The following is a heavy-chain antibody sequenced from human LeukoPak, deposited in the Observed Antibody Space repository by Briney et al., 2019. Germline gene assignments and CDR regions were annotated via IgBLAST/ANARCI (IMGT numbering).Heavy chain of an antibody. Sequence: GGSLTLSCAASGSTCGRYWMRWGRQGQGEGLVWVSCIKSDGSDPSYADSVKGRFIISRDNAKSTLYLQMNSLRAEDTAVYYCANDRDPMPSRGMDVWGQGTTVAVSS. CDR2: IKSDGSDP. J-gene: IGHJ6*02. D-gene: IGHD3-10*02. CDR3: ANDRDPMPSRGMDV. V-gene: IGHV3-74*01. CDR1: GSTCGRYW.